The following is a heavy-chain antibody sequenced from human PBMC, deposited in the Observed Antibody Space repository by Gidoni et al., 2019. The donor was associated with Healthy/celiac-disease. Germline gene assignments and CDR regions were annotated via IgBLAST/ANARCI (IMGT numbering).Heavy chain of an antibody. Sequence: QVQLQESGPGLVKLSGTLSLTCAVPGGYSSSSNWWSWVRQPTGKGLEWIGEIYHSGSTNYNPSLKSRVTISVDKSKNQFSLKLSSVTAADTAVYYWARVGGYSSSDKNFDYWGQGTLVTVSS. CDR3: ARVGGYSSSDKNFDY. D-gene: IGHD6-13*01. CDR1: GGYSSSSNW. V-gene: IGHV4-4*02. CDR2: IYHSGST. J-gene: IGHJ4*02.